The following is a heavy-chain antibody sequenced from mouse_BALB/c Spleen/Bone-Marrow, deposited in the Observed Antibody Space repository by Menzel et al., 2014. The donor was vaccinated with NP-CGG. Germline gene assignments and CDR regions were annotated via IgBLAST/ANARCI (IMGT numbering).Heavy chain of an antibody. J-gene: IGHJ3*01. CDR2: ISNGGGST. CDR1: GFTFSSYT. Sequence: DVMLVESGGGLVQPGGSLKLSCAASGFTFSSYTMSWVRQTPEKRLDWVAYISNGGGSTYYPDTVKGRFTISRDNAKNTLYLQMSSLKSEDTAMYYCARGNEFAYWGQGTLVTVSA. CDR3: ARGNEFAY. V-gene: IGHV5-12-2*01.